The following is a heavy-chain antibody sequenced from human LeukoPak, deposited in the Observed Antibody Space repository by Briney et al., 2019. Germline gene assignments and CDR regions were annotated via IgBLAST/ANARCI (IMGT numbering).Heavy chain of an antibody. CDR2: INPNSGGT. V-gene: IGHV1-2*02. D-gene: IGHD2-2*02. J-gene: IGHJ4*02. CDR3: ARATGKVVPAAILLGY. CDR1: GYTFTSYG. Sequence: ASVKVSCKASGYTFTSYGISWVRQAPGQGLEWMGWINPNSGGTNYAQKFQGRVTMTRDTSISTAYMELSRLRSDDTAVYYCARATGKVVPAAILLGYWGQGTLVTVSS.